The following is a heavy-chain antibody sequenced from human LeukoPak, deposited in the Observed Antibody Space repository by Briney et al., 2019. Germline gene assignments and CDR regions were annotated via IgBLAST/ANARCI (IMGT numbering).Heavy chain of an antibody. V-gene: IGHV4-39*07. CDR2: IYYGGTS. Sequence: SETLSLTCSVSGASISTSNYYWGWIRQPPGKGLEWIGHIYYGGTSFYTPSLKSRVTISVDTSKNEFSLKLTSVTAADTAVYSCARDFAVADGQTATWFDPWGQGTLVTVSS. D-gene: IGHD2-21*01. J-gene: IGHJ5*02. CDR1: GASISTSNYY. CDR3: ARDFAVADGQTATWFDP.